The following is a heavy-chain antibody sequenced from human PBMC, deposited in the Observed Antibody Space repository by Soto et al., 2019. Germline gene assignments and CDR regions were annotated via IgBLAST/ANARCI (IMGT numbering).Heavy chain of an antibody. V-gene: IGHV5-51*01. CDR2: IYPGDSDT. CDR3: ARSGRSSLVGWVDH. J-gene: IGHJ5*02. CDR1: GYSFTNYW. D-gene: IGHD1-26*01. Sequence: GESLKISCKAFGYSFTNYWIAWVRQMPGKGLEWMGIIYPGDSDTRYSPSFQGQVTISADKSISTAYLQWSSLKASDTAMYYCARSGRSSLVGWVDHWGQGSLVTVSS.